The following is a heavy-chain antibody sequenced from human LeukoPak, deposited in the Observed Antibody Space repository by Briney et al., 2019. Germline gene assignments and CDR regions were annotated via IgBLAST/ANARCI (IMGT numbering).Heavy chain of an antibody. CDR1: GVAFSNFA. CDR3: AKMEGQRLYDYCMDV. J-gene: IGHJ6*03. D-gene: IGHD3-3*01. V-gene: IGHV3-23*01. CDR2: MSGSGYYT. Sequence: GGSLRLSCAASGVAFSNFAMSWVRQAPGKGLEWVSAMSGSGYYTYYVESVKGRFTISRENSKKTLYLHMNSLRADDTAVYYCAKMEGQRLYDYCMDVWGRGTTVTVSS.